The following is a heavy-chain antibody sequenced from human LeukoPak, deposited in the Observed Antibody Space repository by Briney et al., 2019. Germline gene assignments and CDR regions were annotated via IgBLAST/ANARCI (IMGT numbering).Heavy chain of an antibody. CDR2: IYTSGST. J-gene: IGHJ5*02. CDR3: ARIRDTSSGYYWFDP. CDR1: GGPISSYY. Sequence: SETLSLTCTVAGGPISSYYWSWIRQPPGKGLEWIGYIYTSGSTNYNPSLKSRVTISVDTSKNQFSLKLSSVTAADTAVYYCARIRDTSSGYYWFDPWGQGTLVTVSS. V-gene: IGHV4-4*09. D-gene: IGHD3-22*01.